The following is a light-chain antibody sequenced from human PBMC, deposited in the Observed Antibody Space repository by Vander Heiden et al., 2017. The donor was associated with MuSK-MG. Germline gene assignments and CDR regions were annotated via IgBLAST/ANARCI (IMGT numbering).Light chain of an antibody. CDR3: SSYTSNSALV. CDR2: DVN. Sequence: QSALPQPASVSGSPGQSITISCTGTSSDVGAYDYVSWYQQHPGKAPRLMIYDVNNRPSVVSSRFSGSKSGNTASLTISGLQAEDEADYYCSSYTSNSALVFGGGTKMTVL. CDR1: SSDVGAYDY. V-gene: IGLV2-14*03. J-gene: IGLJ2*01.